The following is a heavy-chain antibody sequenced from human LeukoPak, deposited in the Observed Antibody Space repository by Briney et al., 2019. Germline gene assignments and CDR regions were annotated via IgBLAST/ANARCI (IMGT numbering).Heavy chain of an antibody. D-gene: IGHD2-2*01. Sequence: PGGSLRLSCAASGFTFSSYAMHWVRQAPGKGLEWVAVISYDGSNKYYADSAKGRFTISRDNSKNTLYLQMNSLRAEDTAVYYCAKGVFGWYCSSTSCAGYYMDVWGKGTTVTVSS. CDR3: AKGVFGWYCSSTSCAGYYMDV. V-gene: IGHV3-30-3*01. J-gene: IGHJ6*03. CDR1: GFTFSSYA. CDR2: ISYDGSNK.